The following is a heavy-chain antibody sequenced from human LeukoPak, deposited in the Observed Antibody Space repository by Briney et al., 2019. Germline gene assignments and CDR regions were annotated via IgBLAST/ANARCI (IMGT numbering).Heavy chain of an antibody. CDR1: GGSISSGGYY. Sequence: SQTLSLTCTVSGGSISSGGYYWSWIRQPPGKGLEWIGYIYHSGSTYYNPSLKSRVTISVDRSKNQFSLKLSSVTAADTAVYYCARSQHTILYRWFDPWGQGTLVTVSS. D-gene: IGHD2-15*01. J-gene: IGHJ5*02. CDR3: ARSQHTILYRWFDP. V-gene: IGHV4-30-2*01. CDR2: IYHSGST.